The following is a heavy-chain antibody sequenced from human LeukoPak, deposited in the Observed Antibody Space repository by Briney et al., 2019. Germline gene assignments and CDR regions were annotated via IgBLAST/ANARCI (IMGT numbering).Heavy chain of an antibody. CDR1: GGSVSSGSYY. Sequence: SETLSLTCTVSGGSVSSGSYYWSWIRQPPGKGLEWIGYIYYSGSTNYNPSLKSRVTISVDTSKNQFSLKLSSVTAADTAVYYCARGPPGYCSSTSCYRFLFRYWGQGTLVTVSS. CDR3: ARGPPGYCSSTSCYRFLFRY. J-gene: IGHJ4*02. V-gene: IGHV4-61*01. CDR2: IYYSGST. D-gene: IGHD2-2*01.